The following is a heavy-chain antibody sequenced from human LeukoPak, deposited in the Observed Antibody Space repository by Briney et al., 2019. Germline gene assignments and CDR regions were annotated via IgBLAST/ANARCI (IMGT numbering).Heavy chain of an antibody. Sequence: GESLKISCKGSGYSFTSQWIGWVRQMPGKGLEWVGIIYPGDSDTRYSPSFQGQVTISADKSISTAYLQWSSLKASDTAMYYCARRGIAVAGTGVYFDYWGQGTLVTVSS. V-gene: IGHV5-51*01. CDR2: IYPGDSDT. J-gene: IGHJ4*02. CDR3: ARRGIAVAGTGVYFDY. D-gene: IGHD6-19*01. CDR1: GYSFTSQW.